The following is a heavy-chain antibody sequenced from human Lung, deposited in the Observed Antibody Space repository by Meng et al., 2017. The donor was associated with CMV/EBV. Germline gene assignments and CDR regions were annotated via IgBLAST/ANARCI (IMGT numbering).Heavy chain of an antibody. Sequence: FSSYALGWVRQAHGQGLEWMGGIITISATPNYPQKCQGRVTITTDESTTTADMERSSLRSEDTGVYYCARGGPEAGGEMPTRGFDHWGPGTLVTVSS. D-gene: IGHD3-10*01. CDR3: ARGGPEAGGEMPTRGFDH. J-gene: IGHJ4*02. CDR2: IITISATP. V-gene: IGHV1-69*05. CDR1: FSSYA.